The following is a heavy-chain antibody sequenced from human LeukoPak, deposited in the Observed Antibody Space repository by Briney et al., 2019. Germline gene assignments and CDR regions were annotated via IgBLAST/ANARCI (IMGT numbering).Heavy chain of an antibody. CDR2: IIPIFGTA. CDR1: GGTFISYA. J-gene: IGHJ4*02. CDR3: SREWGNGNDLRPDY. V-gene: IGHV1-69*01. Sequence: ASVKVSCKASGGTFISYAISWVRQAPGQGLEWMGGIIPIFGTANYAQKFQGRVTITADESTSTAYMELSSLRSEDTAVYYCSREWGNGNDLRPDYWGQGTLVTVSS. D-gene: IGHD1-1*01.